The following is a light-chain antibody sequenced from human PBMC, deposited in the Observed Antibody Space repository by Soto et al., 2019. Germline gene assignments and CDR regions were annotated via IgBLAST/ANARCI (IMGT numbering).Light chain of an antibody. CDR1: SSDVGAYNY. CDR2: EVS. J-gene: IGLJ2*01. Sequence: QSVLTQPPSASGSPGQSVTISCTGTSSDVGAYNYVSWYQQHPGKVPKLMIYEVSNRPSGVPDRFSASKSGNTASLTVSGLQAEEEADYYCSSYAGSNIHVGFGGGTKLTVL. CDR3: SSYAGSNIHVG. V-gene: IGLV2-8*01.